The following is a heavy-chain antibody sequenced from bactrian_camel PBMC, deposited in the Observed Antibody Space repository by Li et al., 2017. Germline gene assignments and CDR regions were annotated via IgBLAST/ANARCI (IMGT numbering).Heavy chain of an antibody. CDR3: SALRLDGPGTCWDRLRTVENTY. CDR2: VDSLGIP. D-gene: IGHD4*01. Sequence: HVQLVESGGDSVEAGGSLRLSCEVSGITEGTNCIGWFRQAPGKEREGVASVDSLGIPTYADSVKGRFTLSRDKAKNTLYLQMNDLAPEDTGMYYCSALRLDGPGTCWDRLRTVENTYSGQGTQVTVS. J-gene: IGHJ4*01. V-gene: IGHV3S55*01. CDR1: GITEGTNC.